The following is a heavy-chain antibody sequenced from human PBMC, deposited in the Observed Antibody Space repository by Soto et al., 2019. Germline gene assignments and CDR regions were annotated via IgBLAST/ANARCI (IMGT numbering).Heavy chain of an antibody. CDR2: IYYSGST. CDR3: ARHEQGPAFDP. J-gene: IGHJ5*02. CDR1: GGSISSSGYY. V-gene: IGHV4-39*01. Sequence: QVQLQESGPGLVKPSETLSLTCTVSGGSISSSGYYWAWIRQSPEKGLEWIASIYYSGSTYYTPSLKSRLTMSGDTPKNQFSLKLRSVTVADTAVYYCARHEQGPAFDPWGQGTLVTVSS. D-gene: IGHD6-13*01.